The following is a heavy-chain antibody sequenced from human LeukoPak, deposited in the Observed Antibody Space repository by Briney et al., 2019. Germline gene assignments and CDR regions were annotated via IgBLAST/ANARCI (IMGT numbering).Heavy chain of an antibody. V-gene: IGHV3-23*01. CDR3: VSYNWNYPSFDY. D-gene: IGHD1-7*01. CDR1: GITFSSYG. CDR2: ISSTGGTT. J-gene: IGHJ4*02. Sequence: GGSLRLSCAASGITFSSYGMSWVRQAPGKGLEWVSSISSTGGTTYYADSVKGRFTISRDNSKNTLYLQMNTLRAEDTAVYYCVSYNWNYPSFDYWGQGTLVTVSS.